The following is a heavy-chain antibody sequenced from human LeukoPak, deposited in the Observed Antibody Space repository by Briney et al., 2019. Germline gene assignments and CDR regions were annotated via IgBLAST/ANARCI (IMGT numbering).Heavy chain of an antibody. J-gene: IGHJ6*02. CDR2: IRYDGSNK. Sequence: GGSLRLSCAASGFTFSSYGMHWVRQAPGKGLEWVAFIRYDGSNKYYADSVKGRFTISRDNSKNTLYLQMNSLRAEDTAVYYCAKGRLQFGEGEYGMDVWGQGTTVTVSS. CDR1: GFTFSSYG. V-gene: IGHV3-30*02. CDR3: AKGRLQFGEGEYGMDV. D-gene: IGHD3-10*01.